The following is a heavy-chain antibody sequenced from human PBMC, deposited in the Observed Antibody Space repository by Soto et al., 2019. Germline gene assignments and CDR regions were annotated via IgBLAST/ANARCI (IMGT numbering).Heavy chain of an antibody. V-gene: IGHV3-23*01. CDR2: FSGTGGYT. CDR1: GFTLSSYA. D-gene: IGHD4-17*01. J-gene: IGHJ5*02. CDR3: ARGQRALITYGPFDP. Sequence: GGSLRLSCAASGFTLSSYAMSWVRQTPGKGLEWVSTFSGTGGYTYYADSVKGRFTISRDDSKNTLFLHMNSLRAADTAVYYCARGQRALITYGPFDPWGQGTLVTVSS.